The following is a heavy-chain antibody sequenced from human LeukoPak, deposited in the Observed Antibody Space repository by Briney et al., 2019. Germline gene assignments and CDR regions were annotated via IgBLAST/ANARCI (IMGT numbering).Heavy chain of an antibody. CDR2: ISGGGGTT. J-gene: IGHJ6*03. Sequence: GRSLRLSCAASGFTFSSYVMHWVRQAPGKGPEWFSAISGGGGTTFYGDSVKGRFTISRDNSQNTLYLQMNSLRAEDTAVYYCAKFNRVRDYYYYYMDVWGKGTTVTVSS. V-gene: IGHV3-23*01. CDR1: GFTFSSYV. D-gene: IGHD3-10*01. CDR3: AKFNRVRDYYYYYMDV.